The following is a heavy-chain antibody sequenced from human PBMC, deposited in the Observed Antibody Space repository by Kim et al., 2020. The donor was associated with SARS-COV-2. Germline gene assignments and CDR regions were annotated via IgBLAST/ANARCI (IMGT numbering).Heavy chain of an antibody. D-gene: IGHD2-15*01. J-gene: IGHJ6*02. CDR2: ISTNSQYI. CDR3: ARVGGDV. V-gene: IGHV3-21*01. Sequence: GGSLRLSCAASGFSFNIYVMHWVRQTPGRGLEWVSFISTNSQYIYYADSVKGRFTMSRDNAKNSLYLQMNSLRAEDTGIYYCARVGGDVWGQGTTVTVSS. CDR1: GFSFNIYV.